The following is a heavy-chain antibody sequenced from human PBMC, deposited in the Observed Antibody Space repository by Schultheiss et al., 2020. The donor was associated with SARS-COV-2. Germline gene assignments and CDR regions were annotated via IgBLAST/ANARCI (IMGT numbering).Heavy chain of an antibody. V-gene: IGHV1-2*02. CDR2: INPHSGGT. CDR1: GYTFTGYY. CDR3: ATTRPSDLVASYGMEV. Sequence: ASVKVSCTASGYTFTGYYIHWVRQAPGQGLEWMGWINPHSGGTHYSQKFQARVTLTCDSDSSISTAYMEMSRLTSGDTAVYFCATTRPSDLVASYGMEVWGQGTTVTVSS. D-gene: IGHD2-8*02. J-gene: IGHJ6*02.